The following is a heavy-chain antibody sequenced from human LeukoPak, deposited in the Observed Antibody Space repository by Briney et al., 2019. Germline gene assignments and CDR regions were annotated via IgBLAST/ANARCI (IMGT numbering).Heavy chain of an antibody. CDR1: GGSISGDY. CDR3: ARQFGDISDSGGMDV. J-gene: IGHJ6*02. CDR2: IYYTGST. D-gene: IGHD3-22*01. V-gene: IGHV4-59*08. Sequence: SETLSLTCTVSGGSISGDYWSWIRQPPGKGLEWVAYIYYTGSTNYNPSLKSRVTISVDTSKTQFSLKLSSVTAADTAVYYCARQFGDISDSGGMDVWGQGTTVTVSS.